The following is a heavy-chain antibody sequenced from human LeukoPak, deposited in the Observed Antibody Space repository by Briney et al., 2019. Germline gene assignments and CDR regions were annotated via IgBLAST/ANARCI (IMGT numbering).Heavy chain of an antibody. CDR3: ARIRNYYDSSGYPFDY. CDR2: INPNSGGT. V-gene: IGHV1-2*06. J-gene: IGHJ4*02. D-gene: IGHD3-22*01. CDR1: GYTFTGYY. Sequence: ASVKVSCKASGYTFTGYYMHWVRQAPGQGLEWMGRINPNSGGTNYAQKFRGRVTMTRDTSISTAYMELSRLRSDDTAVYYCARIRNYYDSSGYPFDYWGQGTLVTVSS.